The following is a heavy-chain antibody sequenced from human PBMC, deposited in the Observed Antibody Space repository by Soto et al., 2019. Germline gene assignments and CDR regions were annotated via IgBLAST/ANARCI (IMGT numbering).Heavy chain of an antibody. V-gene: IGHV1-46*01. D-gene: IGHD2-15*01. Sequence: QGQLVQPGADVKKPGTSVKVSCKAAGYSFTNYCMYWVRQAPGQGLEWMGMINPRTGSTRYAQKFQDRVTLTRDTSTTTVYMELSTLISDDTAVYYCARDGGLLTASWHYDLWGPGTLVTVSS. J-gene: IGHJ2*01. CDR2: INPRTGST. CDR1: GYSFTNYC. CDR3: ARDGGLLTASWHYDL.